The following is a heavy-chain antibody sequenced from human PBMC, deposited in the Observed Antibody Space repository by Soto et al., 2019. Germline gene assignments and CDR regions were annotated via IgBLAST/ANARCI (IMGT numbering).Heavy chain of an antibody. J-gene: IGHJ4*02. CDR2: INHSGST. CDR1: GGSFSGYY. CDR3: AREGRTYGSGSYRY. V-gene: IGHV4-34*01. Sequence: SETLSLTCAVYGGSFSGYYWSWIRQPPGKGLEWIGEINHSGSTNYNPSLKSRVTISVDTSKNQFSLKLSSVTAADTAAYYCAREGRTYGSGSYRYWGQGTLVTVSS. D-gene: IGHD3-10*01.